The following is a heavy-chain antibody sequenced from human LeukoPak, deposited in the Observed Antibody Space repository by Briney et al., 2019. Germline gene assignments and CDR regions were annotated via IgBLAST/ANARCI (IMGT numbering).Heavy chain of an antibody. V-gene: IGHV3-23*01. Sequence: HPGGSLRLSCAASGFTFSNYAMTWVRQAPGKGLEWVSAMSGSSGKTYYADSVKVRFTISRDSSQNTLYLQMNNLRADDTAVYYCAKGKRVGAPYYFDSWGQGTLVTVSS. J-gene: IGHJ4*02. CDR3: AKGKRVGAPYYFDS. CDR1: GFTFSNYA. D-gene: IGHD1-26*01. CDR2: MSGSSGKT.